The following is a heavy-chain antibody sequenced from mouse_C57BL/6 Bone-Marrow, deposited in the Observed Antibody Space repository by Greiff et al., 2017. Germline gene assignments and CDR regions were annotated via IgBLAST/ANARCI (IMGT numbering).Heavy chain of an antibody. V-gene: IGHV1-64*01. CDR2: IHPNSGST. CDR3: APAYYSNYYAMDY. J-gene: IGHJ4*01. D-gene: IGHD2-5*01. CDR1: GYTFTSYW. Sequence: QVQLQQPGAELVKPGASVKLSCKASGYTFTSYWMHWVKQRPGQGLEWIGMIHPNSGSTNYNEKFKSKATLTVDKSSSTAYMQLSILTSEDSAVYYCAPAYYSNYYAMDYWGQGTSVTVSS.